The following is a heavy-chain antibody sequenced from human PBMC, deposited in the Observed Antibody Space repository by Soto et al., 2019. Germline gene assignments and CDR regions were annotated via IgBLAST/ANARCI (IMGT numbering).Heavy chain of an antibody. CDR1: GGSISSSTYY. Sequence: SETLSLTCTVSGGSISSSTYYWGWIRQPPGKGLEWIGSIYYSGSTYYNPSLKSRVTISVDTSKNQFSLKLSSVTAADTAVYYCARLYYFYYMDVWGKGTTVTVSS. CDR3: ARLYYFYYMDV. J-gene: IGHJ6*03. V-gene: IGHV4-39*01. CDR2: IYYSGST.